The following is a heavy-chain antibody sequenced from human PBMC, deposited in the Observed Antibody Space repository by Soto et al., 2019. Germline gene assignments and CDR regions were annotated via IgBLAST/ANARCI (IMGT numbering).Heavy chain of an antibody. CDR1: GGSISSGGYY. V-gene: IGHV4-31*03. D-gene: IGHD4-17*01. CDR3: ARTRTAVGYYGMDV. J-gene: IGHJ6*02. CDR2: IYYSGST. Sequence: SETLSLTCTVSGGSISSGGYYWSWVRQHPGKGLEWIGYIYYSGSTYYNPSLKSRVTISVDTSKNQFSLKVSSVTAADTAVYYCARTRTAVGYYGMDVWGQGTTVTVSS.